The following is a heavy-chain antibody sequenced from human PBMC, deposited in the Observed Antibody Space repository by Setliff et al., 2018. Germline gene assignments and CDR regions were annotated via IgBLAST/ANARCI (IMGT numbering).Heavy chain of an antibody. CDR1: GRSFSGYY. CDR3: ARQTQNYNFWSGQYPYHYDS. J-gene: IGHJ4*02. CDR2: IYYSGGT. D-gene: IGHD3-3*01. V-gene: IGHV4-34*09. Sequence: TLSLTCAVYGRSFSGYYWSWIRQPPGKGLEWIGSIYYSGGTYYNPSLKSRVTISVDTSKNQFSLKLSSVTAADTAVFYCARQTQNYNFWSGQYPYHYDSWGQGTLVTVSS.